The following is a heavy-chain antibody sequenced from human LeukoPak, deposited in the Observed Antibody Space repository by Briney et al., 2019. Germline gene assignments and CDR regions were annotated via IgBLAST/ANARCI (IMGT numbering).Heavy chain of an antibody. D-gene: IGHD2-2*01. CDR1: GFTFSSYW. V-gene: IGHV3-7*04. CDR2: IKQDGSEK. CDR3: ATEGYQLLWVWFDP. Sequence: PGGSLRFSCAASGFTFSSYWMSWVRQAPGKGLEWVANIKQDGSEKYYVDSVKGRFTISRDNAKSSLYLQMNSLRAEDTAVYYCATEGYQLLWVWFDPWGQGTLVTVSS. J-gene: IGHJ5*02.